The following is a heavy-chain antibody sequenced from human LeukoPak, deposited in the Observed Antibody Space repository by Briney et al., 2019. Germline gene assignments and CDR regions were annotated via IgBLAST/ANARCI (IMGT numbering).Heavy chain of an antibody. J-gene: IGHJ4*02. V-gene: IGHV1-46*01. D-gene: IGHD5-12*01. CDR1: GYTFTVNN. Sequence: ASVKVSCKASGYTFTVNNIHWVRQAPGQGLEWMGRINPSGGSTIYAQKFQGRVTMTSDTSTTTVYMEMNSLRPEDTAVYSCSRRYSGYDFGYWGQGTLVTVSS. CDR2: INPSGGST. CDR3: SRRYSGYDFGY.